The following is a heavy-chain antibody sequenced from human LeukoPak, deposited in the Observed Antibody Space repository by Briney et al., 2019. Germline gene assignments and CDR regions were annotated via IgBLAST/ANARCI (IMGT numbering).Heavy chain of an antibody. D-gene: IGHD3-3*01. Sequence: SQTLSLTCTVSGGSISSGDYYWSWIRQPPGKGLEWIGYIYYSGSTYYNPSLKSRVTISVGTSKNQFSLKLSSVTAADTAVYYCASMPYDFWSGYGYYYMDVWGKGTTVTVSS. V-gene: IGHV4-30-4*08. CDR3: ASMPYDFWSGYGYYYMDV. CDR2: IYYSGST. J-gene: IGHJ6*03. CDR1: GGSISSGDYY.